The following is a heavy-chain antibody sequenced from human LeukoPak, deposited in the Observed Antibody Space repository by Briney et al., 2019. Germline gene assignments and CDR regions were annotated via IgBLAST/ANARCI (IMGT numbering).Heavy chain of an antibody. D-gene: IGHD3-22*01. CDR3: ASGSSGYHLAFPFDY. Sequence: GGSLRLSCAASGFTFSSYSMTWVRQAPGKGLEWVSSISSSSSYIYYADSVKGRFTISRDNAKNSLYLQMNSLRAEDTAVYYCASGSSGYHLAFPFDYWGQGTLVTVSS. V-gene: IGHV3-21*01. J-gene: IGHJ4*02. CDR1: GFTFSSYS. CDR2: ISSSSSYI.